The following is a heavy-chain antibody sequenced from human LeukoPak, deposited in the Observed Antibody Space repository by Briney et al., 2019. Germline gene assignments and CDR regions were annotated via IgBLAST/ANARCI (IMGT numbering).Heavy chain of an antibody. CDR1: GSTLSELS. CDR3: VTDRARLFWYFDL. Sequence: ASVKVSCKVSGSTLSELSIHWVRQAPGKGLEYVGGSDPEDGETFHAQNFQGRVTMTEDTSIDTAYMELSSLRSEDTAVYYCVTDRARLFWYFDLWGRGTLVTVSS. J-gene: IGHJ2*01. D-gene: IGHD2-21*02. V-gene: IGHV1-24*01. CDR2: SDPEDGET.